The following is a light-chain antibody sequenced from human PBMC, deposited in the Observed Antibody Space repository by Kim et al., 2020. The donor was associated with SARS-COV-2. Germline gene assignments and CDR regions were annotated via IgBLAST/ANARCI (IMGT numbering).Light chain of an antibody. CDR1: NTGSKN. J-gene: IGLJ1*01. V-gene: IGLV3-9*01. Sequence: SYELTQPLSASVALGQTATITCGGNNTGSKNVYCYQHQPGQAPVLVIYRDSNRPSGIPERFPGSNSGTTTTLTISRAQAGAEADYYCQVWDSSANV. CDR2: RDS. CDR3: QVWDSSANV.